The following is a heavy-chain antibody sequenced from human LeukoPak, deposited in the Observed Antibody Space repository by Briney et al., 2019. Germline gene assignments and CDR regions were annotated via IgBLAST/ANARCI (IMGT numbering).Heavy chain of an antibody. CDR2: IRSDGINK. D-gene: IGHD4-11*01. J-gene: IGHJ6*03. Sequence: GGSLRLSCAASGFTFSNYGMHWVRQAPGEGLEWVAFIRSDGINKYHADSVKGRFTISRDNAKNSLYLQMNSPRAEDTAVYYCARGVPKTSYYYYYMDVWGKGTTVTVSS. V-gene: IGHV3-30*02. CDR1: GFTFSNYG. CDR3: ARGVPKTSYYYYYMDV.